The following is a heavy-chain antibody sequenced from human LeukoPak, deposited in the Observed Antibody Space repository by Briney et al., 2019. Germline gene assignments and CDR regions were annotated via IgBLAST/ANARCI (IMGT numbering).Heavy chain of an antibody. D-gene: IGHD6-25*01. V-gene: IGHV3-7*01. J-gene: IGHJ3*02. CDR1: GFNFSTFW. Sequence: GGSLRLSCAASGFNFSTFWMNWVRQVPGKGLEWVANIRQYGGETFYVDSVSGRFTISRDNANNSLFLQMNSLRVEDTAVYYCAREGRNADIPAVTRNGGALDIWGQGTVLTVSS. CDR3: AREGRNADIPAVTRNGGALDI. CDR2: IRQYGGET.